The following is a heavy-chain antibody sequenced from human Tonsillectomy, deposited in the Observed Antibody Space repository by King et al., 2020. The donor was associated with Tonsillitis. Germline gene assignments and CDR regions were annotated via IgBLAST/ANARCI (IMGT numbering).Heavy chain of an antibody. Sequence: VQLVESGGGVVQPGRSLRLSCEASGFTFSSYAMHWVRQAPGKGLEWVAVISYGGNNKHYADSVKGRFTISRDNSKNTLYLQMNSLRVGDTAVYYCARDQRWFDTPFDYWGQGTLVTVSS. V-gene: IGHV3-30*04. J-gene: IGHJ4*02. D-gene: IGHD5-18*01. CDR3: ARDQRWFDTPFDY. CDR2: ISYGGNNK. CDR1: GFTFSSYA.